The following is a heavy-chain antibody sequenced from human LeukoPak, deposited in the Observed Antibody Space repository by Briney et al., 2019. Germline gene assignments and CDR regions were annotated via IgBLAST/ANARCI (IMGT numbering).Heavy chain of an antibody. D-gene: IGHD6-13*01. CDR2: IIAGNGNT. J-gene: IGHJ4*02. CDR3: ATVSGYSSSWFDY. V-gene: IGHV1-3*01. Sequence: ASVKVSCKASGYTFTTYPMPWVRQTPGRRLEWMGWIIAGNGNTKYSQKFQGRVTITRDTSASTAYMELSSLRSQDTAVYYCATVSGYSSSWFDYWGQGTLVTVSS. CDR1: GYTFTTYP.